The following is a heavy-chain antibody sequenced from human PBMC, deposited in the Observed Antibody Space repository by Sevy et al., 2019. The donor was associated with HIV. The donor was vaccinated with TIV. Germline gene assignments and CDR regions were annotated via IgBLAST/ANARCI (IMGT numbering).Heavy chain of an antibody. D-gene: IGHD2-21*01. V-gene: IGHV3-33*01. Sequence: GGSLRLSCSASEFTFSSYGMHWVRKGPGKGLEWVAVICYDGSNKYYAESVQGRFTISRDNSKNTGILQMNSLRVEDTAVYYCTRGLLSQNDFPWYFDLWGRGTLVTVSS. J-gene: IGHJ2*01. CDR2: ICYDGSNK. CDR1: EFTFSSYG. CDR3: TRGLLSQNDFPWYFDL.